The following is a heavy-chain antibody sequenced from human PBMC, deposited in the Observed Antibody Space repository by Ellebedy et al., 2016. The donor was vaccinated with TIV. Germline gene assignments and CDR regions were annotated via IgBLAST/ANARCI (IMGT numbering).Heavy chain of an antibody. CDR2: ISSSSSYI. J-gene: IGHJ6*02. CDR3: ARDGVVVGDHYYYGMDV. V-gene: IGHV3-21*01. CDR1: GFTFSSYS. D-gene: IGHD2-15*01. Sequence: GESLKISXAASGFTFSSYSMNWVRQAPGKGLEWVSSISSSSSYIYYADSVKGRFTISRDNAKNSLYLQMNSLRAEDTAVYYCARDGVVVGDHYYYGMDVWGQGTTVTVSS.